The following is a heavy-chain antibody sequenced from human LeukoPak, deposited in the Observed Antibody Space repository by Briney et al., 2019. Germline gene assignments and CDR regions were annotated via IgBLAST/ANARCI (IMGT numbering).Heavy chain of an antibody. Sequence: KPSETLSLTCAVYGGSFSGYYWSWIRQPPGKGLEWIGDINHSGSTNYNPSLKSRVTISVDTSKNQFSLMLSSVNAADTAVYYCALYAYYYGSGSYSPFDCWGQGTLVTVSS. CDR2: INHSGST. CDR3: ALYAYYYGSGSYSPFDC. CDR1: GGSFSGYY. J-gene: IGHJ4*02. V-gene: IGHV4-34*01. D-gene: IGHD3-10*01.